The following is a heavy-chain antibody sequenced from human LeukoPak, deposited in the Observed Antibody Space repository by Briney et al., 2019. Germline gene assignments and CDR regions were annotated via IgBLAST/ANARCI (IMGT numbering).Heavy chain of an antibody. D-gene: IGHD1-26*01. CDR1: GGSFSGYY. CDR3: ARKSAHRFPTFSGSYYRAPYFDY. J-gene: IGHJ4*02. Sequence: PSGTLSLTCAVYGGSFSGYYWSWIRQPPGKGLEWIGEINHSGSTNYNPSLKSRVTISVDTSKNQFSLKLSSVTAADTAVYYCARKSAHRFPTFSGSYYRAPYFDYWGQGTLVTVSS. V-gene: IGHV4-34*01. CDR2: INHSGST.